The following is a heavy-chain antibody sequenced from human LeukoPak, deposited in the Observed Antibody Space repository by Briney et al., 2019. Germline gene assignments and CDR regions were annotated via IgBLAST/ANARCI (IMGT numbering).Heavy chain of an antibody. CDR1: GLSFSSYA. J-gene: IGHJ4*02. CDR2: ISGSGYST. D-gene: IGHD1-1*01. CDR3: AKDGGPGRGAFDS. Sequence: GGSLRLSCAASGLSFSSYALRWVRQAPGKGLEWVSFISGSGYSTYYTDSMKCRFTISRDNSKNTLYLQMNSLRAEDTAIYYCAKDGGPGRGAFDSWGQGTLVTVSS. V-gene: IGHV3-23*01.